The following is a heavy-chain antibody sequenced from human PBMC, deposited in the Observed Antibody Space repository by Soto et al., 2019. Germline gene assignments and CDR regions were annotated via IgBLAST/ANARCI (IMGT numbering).Heavy chain of an antibody. Sequence: GASVKVSCKASGGTFSSYAISWVRQAPGQGLEWMGGIIPIFGTANYAQKFQGRVTITADESTSTAYMELSSLRSEDTAVYYCARDPGYSSSWHYYYGMDVWGQGTTVTVSS. CDR3: ARDPGYSSSWHYYYGMDV. J-gene: IGHJ6*02. CDR2: IIPIFGTA. CDR1: GGTFSSYA. D-gene: IGHD6-13*01. V-gene: IGHV1-69*13.